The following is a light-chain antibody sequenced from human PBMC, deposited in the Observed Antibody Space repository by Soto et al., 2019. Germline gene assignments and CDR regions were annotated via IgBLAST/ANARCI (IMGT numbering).Light chain of an antibody. J-gene: IGKJ4*01. CDR1: QSISSY. CDR3: QQYNEWPPLT. Sequence: DIQMTQSPSSLSASVGDRVTITCRASQSISSYLNWYQQKPGKAPKLLIYAASSLQSGVPSRFSGSGSGTDFTLTISSLQPEDFAVYFCQQYNEWPPLTFGGGSKVEF. CDR2: AAS. V-gene: IGKV1-39*01.